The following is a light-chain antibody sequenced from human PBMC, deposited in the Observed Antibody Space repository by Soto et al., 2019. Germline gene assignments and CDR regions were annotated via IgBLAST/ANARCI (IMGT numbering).Light chain of an antibody. CDR3: QHSWT. J-gene: IGKJ1*01. CDR1: QSISSW. CDR2: DAS. V-gene: IGKV1-5*01. Sequence: DIQMTQSPSTLSASVGDRVTITCRASQSISSWLAWYQQKPGKAPKLLIYDASSLESGVPSRFSGSGSGTEFTLTISSLQPDDFATYYCQHSWTFGQGTNVDIK.